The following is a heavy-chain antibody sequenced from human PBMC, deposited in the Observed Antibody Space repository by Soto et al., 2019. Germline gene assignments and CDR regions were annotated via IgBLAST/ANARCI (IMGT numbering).Heavy chain of an antibody. Sequence: VNGSCKPSGGTVSSYAISGVRQAPGQGLEWMGGIIPIFGTANYAQKFQGRVTITADESTSTAYMELSSLRSEDTAVYYCARVNYDSSGYYYAPHYYFDYWGQGTLVTVSS. CDR1: GGTVSSYA. CDR2: IIPIFGTA. J-gene: IGHJ4*02. D-gene: IGHD3-22*01. CDR3: ARVNYDSSGYYYAPHYYFDY. V-gene: IGHV1-69*13.